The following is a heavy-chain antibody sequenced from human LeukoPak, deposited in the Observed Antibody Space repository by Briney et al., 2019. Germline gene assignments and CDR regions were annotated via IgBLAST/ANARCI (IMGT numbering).Heavy chain of an antibody. J-gene: IGHJ5*02. Sequence: SETLSLTCTVSGGSISSSSYYWGWIRQPPGKGLEWIGSIYYSGSTYYNPSLKSRVTISVDTSKNQFSLKLSSVTAADTAVYYCARRPGAAAGTVWFDPWGQGTLVTVSS. V-gene: IGHV4-39*01. CDR3: ARRPGAAAGTVWFDP. CDR2: IYYSGST. CDR1: GGSISSSSYY. D-gene: IGHD6-13*01.